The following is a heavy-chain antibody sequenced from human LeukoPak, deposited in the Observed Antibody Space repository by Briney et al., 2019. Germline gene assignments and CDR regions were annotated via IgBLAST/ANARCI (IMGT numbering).Heavy chain of an antibody. V-gene: IGHV1-46*01. D-gene: IGHD2-15*01. CDR2: INPSGGST. CDR3: ARVVAAEYGWFDP. CDR1: GYTFTSYY. J-gene: IGHJ5*02. Sequence: ASVKVSCKASGYTFTSYYIHWVRQAPGQGLEWMGIINPSGGSTSYAQKFQGRVTMTRDTSTSTVYMELSSLRSEDTAVYYCARVVAAEYGWFDPWGQGTLVTVSS.